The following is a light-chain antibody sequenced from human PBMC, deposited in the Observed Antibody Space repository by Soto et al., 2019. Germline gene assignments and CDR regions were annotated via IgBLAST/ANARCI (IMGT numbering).Light chain of an antibody. CDR1: SSDVGGYNY. CDR3: SSYVGTKSYV. CDR2: EVN. V-gene: IGLV2-8*01. Sequence: QSVLTQPPSASGSPGQSVTISCTGTSSDVGGYNYVSWYQQYPGKAPQLVIYEVNKRPSGVPDRFSGSKSGNTASLTDSGLQAEDEADYYCSSYVGTKSYVFGTGTKVTVL. J-gene: IGLJ1*01.